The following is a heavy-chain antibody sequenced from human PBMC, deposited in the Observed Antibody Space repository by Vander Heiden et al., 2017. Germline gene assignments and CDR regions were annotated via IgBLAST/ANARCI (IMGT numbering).Heavy chain of an antibody. Sequence: QVQLVESGGGVVQPGRSLRLSCAASGFTFSSYAMHWVRQAPGKGLEWVAVISYDGSNKYYADSVKGRFTISRDNSKNTLYLQMNSLRAEDTAVYYCARGYTVTTRGSFDPWCQGTLVTVSS. J-gene: IGHJ5*02. V-gene: IGHV3-30-3*01. CDR1: GFTFSSYA. CDR3: ARGYTVTTRGSFDP. D-gene: IGHD4-17*01. CDR2: ISYDGSNK.